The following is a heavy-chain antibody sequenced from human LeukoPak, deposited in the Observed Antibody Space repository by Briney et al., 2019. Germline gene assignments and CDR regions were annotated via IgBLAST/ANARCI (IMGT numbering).Heavy chain of an antibody. CDR1: GGSISSYY. V-gene: IGHV4-59*01. CDR3: ARAGPYYDSSGYHSPLDY. J-gene: IGHJ4*02. CDR2: IYYSGST. Sequence: PSETLSLTCTVSGGSISSYYWSWIRQPPGKGLEWIGYIYYSGSTNYNPSLKSRVTISVDTSKNQFSLKLSSVTAADTAVYYCARAGPYYDSSGYHSPLDYWGQGTLVTVSS. D-gene: IGHD3-22*01.